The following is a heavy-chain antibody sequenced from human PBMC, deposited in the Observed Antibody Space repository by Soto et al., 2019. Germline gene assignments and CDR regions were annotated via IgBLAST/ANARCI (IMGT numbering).Heavy chain of an antibody. Sequence: EVQLLESGGGLVQPGGSLRLSCAASGFTFSSYAMSWVRQAPGKGLEWVSAISGSGGSTYYADSVKGRFTISRDNSKNTLYLQMNSLRAEDTAVYYCAKETGTANYYYYYGMDVWGQGTTVTVSS. J-gene: IGHJ6*02. V-gene: IGHV3-23*01. CDR1: GFTFSSYA. CDR2: ISGSGGST. CDR3: AKETGTANYYYYYGMDV. D-gene: IGHD1-1*01.